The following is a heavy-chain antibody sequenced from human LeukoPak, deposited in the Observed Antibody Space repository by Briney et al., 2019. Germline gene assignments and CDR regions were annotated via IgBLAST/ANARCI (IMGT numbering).Heavy chain of an antibody. CDR2: ISWNSGSI. V-gene: IGHV3-9*01. Sequence: GGSLRLSCAASGFTFDDYAMHWVRQAPGKGLEWVSGISWNSGSIGYADSVKGRFTISRDNAKNSLYLQTNSLRAEDTALYYCAKDSEIAAAGLNFDYWGQGTLVTVSS. CDR1: GFTFDDYA. D-gene: IGHD6-13*01. CDR3: AKDSEIAAAGLNFDY. J-gene: IGHJ4*02.